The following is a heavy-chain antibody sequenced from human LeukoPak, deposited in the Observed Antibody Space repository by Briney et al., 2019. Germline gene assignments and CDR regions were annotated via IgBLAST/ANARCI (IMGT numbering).Heavy chain of an antibody. CDR3: ARGVVQPPDAFDI. CDR2: ISSSSSYI. Sequence: GGSLRLSCAASGFSFKDYAMNWVRQAPGKGLEWVSSISSSSSYIYCADSVKGRFTISRDNAKNSLYLQMNSLRAEDTAVYYCARGVVQPPDAFDIWGQGTMVTVSS. J-gene: IGHJ3*02. V-gene: IGHV3-21*01. CDR1: GFSFKDYA. D-gene: IGHD1-1*01.